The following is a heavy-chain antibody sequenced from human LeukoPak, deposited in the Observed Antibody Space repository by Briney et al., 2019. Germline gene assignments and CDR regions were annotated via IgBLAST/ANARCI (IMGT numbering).Heavy chain of an antibody. J-gene: IGHJ4*02. D-gene: IGHD5-24*01. CDR3: ARREGYNFDY. Sequence: SETLSLTCAVYGGSFSGYYWTWIRQPPGKGLEWIGEINHSGSTNYNPSLNSRVSISVDTSKNQLSLKLSSVTAADTAVYYCARREGYNFDYWGQGTLVTVSS. CDR1: GGSFSGYY. V-gene: IGHV4-34*01. CDR2: INHSGST.